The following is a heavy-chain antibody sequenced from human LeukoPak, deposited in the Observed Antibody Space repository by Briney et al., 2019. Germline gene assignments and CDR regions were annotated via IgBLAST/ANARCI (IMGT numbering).Heavy chain of an antibody. D-gene: IGHD2-15*01. CDR3: ARAYRSGENDAFDI. J-gene: IGHJ3*02. V-gene: IGHV3-21*01. Sequence: GGSLRLSCAASGFTFSSYSMNGVRQAPGKGLEGVSSISSSSSYIYYADSVKGRFTISRDNAKNSLYLQMNSLRAEDTAVYYCARAYRSGENDAFDIWGQGTMVTVSS. CDR2: ISSSSSYI. CDR1: GFTFSSYS.